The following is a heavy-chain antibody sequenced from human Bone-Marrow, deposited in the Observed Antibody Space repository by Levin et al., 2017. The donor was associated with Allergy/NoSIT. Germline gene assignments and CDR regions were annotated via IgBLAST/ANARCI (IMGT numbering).Heavy chain of an antibody. CDR3: ARVGLEWPRIDY. Sequence: SCTVSGGSISSGGYYWSWIRQHPGKGLEWIGYIYYSGSTYYNPSLKSRVTISVDTSKNQFSLKLSSVTAADTAVYYCARVGLEWPRIDYWGQGTLVTVSS. V-gene: IGHV4-31*03. CDR2: IYYSGST. D-gene: IGHD3-3*01. CDR1: GGSISSGGYY. J-gene: IGHJ4*02.